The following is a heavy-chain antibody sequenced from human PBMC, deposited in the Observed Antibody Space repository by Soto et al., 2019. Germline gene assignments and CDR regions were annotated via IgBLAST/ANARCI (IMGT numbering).Heavy chain of an antibody. V-gene: IGHV4-39*01. CDR3: ARCFSSRQIYNYGMDV. Sequence: PSETLSLTCTVSGDSVSSSYYYWGWIRQPPGKGLEWIGSIFYSGSTYYNPSLKSRVTISVDTSKNQFSLKLSSVTAADTAVYYCARCFSSRQIYNYGMDVWGPGTTVTVYS. D-gene: IGHD6-13*01. J-gene: IGHJ6*02. CDR2: IFYSGST. CDR1: GDSVSSSYYY.